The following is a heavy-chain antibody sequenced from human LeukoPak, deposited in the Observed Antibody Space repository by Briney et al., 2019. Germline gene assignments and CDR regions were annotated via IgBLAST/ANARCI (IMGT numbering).Heavy chain of an antibody. J-gene: IGHJ4*02. CDR1: GFTFSSYA. Sequence: GGSLRLSCAASGFTFSSYAMSWVRQAPGKGLEWVSAISGSGGSTYYADSVKGRFTISRDNAKNSLYLQMNSLRAEDTAVYYCARDLYSLAAAGNFDYWGQGTLVTVSS. V-gene: IGHV3-23*01. D-gene: IGHD6-13*01. CDR2: ISGSGGST. CDR3: ARDLYSLAAAGNFDY.